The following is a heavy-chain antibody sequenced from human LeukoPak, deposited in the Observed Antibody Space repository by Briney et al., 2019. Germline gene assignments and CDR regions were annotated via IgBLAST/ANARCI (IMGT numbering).Heavy chain of an antibody. CDR2: IKQDGSEK. D-gene: IGHD5-18*01. Sequence: PGGSLRLSCAASGFTFSSYWMSWVRQAPGKGLEWVANIKQDGSEKYYVDSVKGRFTISRDNAKNSLYLQMNSLRAEDTAVYYCAREGPDTAMVDMDVWGKGTTVTVSS. V-gene: IGHV3-7*01. CDR1: GFTFSSYW. J-gene: IGHJ6*03. CDR3: AREGPDTAMVDMDV.